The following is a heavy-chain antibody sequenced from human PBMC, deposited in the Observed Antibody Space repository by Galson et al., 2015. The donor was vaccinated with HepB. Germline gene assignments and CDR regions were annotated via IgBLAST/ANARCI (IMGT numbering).Heavy chain of an antibody. D-gene: IGHD1-26*01. CDR2: IIPIFGTA. CDR1: GGTFSSYA. CDR3: ARCNGVILGIVGATLDNWFDP. V-gene: IGHV1-69*13. J-gene: IGHJ5*02. Sequence: SVKVSCKASGGTFSSYAISWVRQAPGQGLEWMGGIIPIFGTANYAQKFQGRVTITADESTSTAYMELSSLRSEDTAVYYCARCNGVILGIVGATLDNWFDPWGQGTLVTVSS.